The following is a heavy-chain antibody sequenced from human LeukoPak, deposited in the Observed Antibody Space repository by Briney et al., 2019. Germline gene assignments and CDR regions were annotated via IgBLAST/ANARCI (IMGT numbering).Heavy chain of an antibody. CDR3: ARVSSTSCSDY. J-gene: IGHJ4*02. D-gene: IGHD2-2*01. Sequence: PGGSLRLSCAASGFTVSSNYMSWVRQAPGKGLEWVSVIYSGGSTYYADSVKGRFTISRDNSKNTLYLQMNSLRAEDTDVYYCARVSSTSCSDYWGQGTLVTVSS. CDR1: GFTVSSNY. CDR2: IYSGGST. V-gene: IGHV3-66*02.